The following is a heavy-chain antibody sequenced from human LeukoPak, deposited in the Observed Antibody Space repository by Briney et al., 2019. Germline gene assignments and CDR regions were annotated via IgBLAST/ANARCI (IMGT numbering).Heavy chain of an antibody. CDR1: GGSISSGDYY. J-gene: IGHJ4*02. V-gene: IGHV4-30-4*01. Sequence: SETLSLTCTVSGGSISSGDYYWSWIRQPPGKGLEWIGYIYYSGSTYYNPSLKSRVTISVDRSKNQFSLKLSSVTAADTAVYYCASGITIFGVVTIFDYWGQGTLVTVSS. D-gene: IGHD3-3*01. CDR3: ASGITIFGVVTIFDY. CDR2: IYYSGST.